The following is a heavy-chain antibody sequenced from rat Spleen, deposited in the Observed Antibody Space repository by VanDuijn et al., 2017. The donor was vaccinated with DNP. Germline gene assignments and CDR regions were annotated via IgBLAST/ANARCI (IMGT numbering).Heavy chain of an antibody. V-gene: IGHV5-31*01. CDR2: IATSGGST. CDR1: GFTFNNYW. CDR3: GRHLLLQSHFDY. Sequence: EVQLVETGGGLVQPGRSLKLSCAASGFTFNNYWMTWIRQVPGKGLEWVASIATSGGSTYYPDSVKGRFTISRDNAKNTLYLQMNSLRSEDTATYYCGRHLLLQSHFDYWGQGVMVTVSS. J-gene: IGHJ2*01. D-gene: IGHD1-1*01.